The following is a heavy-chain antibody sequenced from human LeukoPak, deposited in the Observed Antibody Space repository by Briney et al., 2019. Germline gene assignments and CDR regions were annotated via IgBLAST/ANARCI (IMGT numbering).Heavy chain of an antibody. CDR2: IIPILGIA. Sequence: SVKVSCKAPGGTFSSYTISWVRQAPGQGLEWMGRIIPILGIANYAQKFQGRVTITADKSTSTAYMELSSLRSEDTAVYYCARCLGFGMVRGVIVDNWFDPWGQGTLVTVSS. D-gene: IGHD3-10*01. CDR3: ARCLGFGMVRGVIVDNWFDP. CDR1: GGTFSSYT. V-gene: IGHV1-69*02. J-gene: IGHJ5*02.